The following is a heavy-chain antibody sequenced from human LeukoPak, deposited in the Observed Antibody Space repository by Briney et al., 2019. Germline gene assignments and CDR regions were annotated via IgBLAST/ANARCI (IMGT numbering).Heavy chain of an antibody. CDR1: GFTFSSYS. CDR2: ISSSSSYI. D-gene: IGHD3-10*01. CDR3: AKDSAFYYIDV. J-gene: IGHJ6*03. Sequence: GGSLRLSCAASGFTFSSYSMNWVRQAPGKGLEWVSSISSSSSYIYYADSVEGRFTISRDNAKNSLYLQMNSLRAEDTAVYYCAKDSAFYYIDVWGKGTTVIISS. V-gene: IGHV3-21*01.